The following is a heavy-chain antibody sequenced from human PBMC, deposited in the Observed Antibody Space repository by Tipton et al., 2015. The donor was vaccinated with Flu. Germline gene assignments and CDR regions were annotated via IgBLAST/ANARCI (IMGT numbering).Heavy chain of an antibody. V-gene: IGHV4-38-2*02. J-gene: IGHJ4*02. CDR3: ARDPTFQGLNSFDY. D-gene: IGHD2-8*01. CDR1: NYSIRSGYY. Sequence: TLSLTCIVSNYSIRSGYYWGWIRQTPGKGLEWLGSIYHNGNTVYNPSLNSRVAISVDASKDQLSLTLVSVTAADAALYYCARDPTFQGLNSFDYWGQGTLVTVSS. CDR2: IYHNGNT.